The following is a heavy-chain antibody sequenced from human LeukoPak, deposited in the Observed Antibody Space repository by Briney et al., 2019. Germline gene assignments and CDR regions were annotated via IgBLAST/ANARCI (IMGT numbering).Heavy chain of an antibody. D-gene: IGHD3-9*01. CDR2: ISAYNGNT. CDR1: GYTFTSYG. CDR3: ARFAPGYFDWLMSGAFDI. J-gene: IGHJ3*02. V-gene: IGHV1-18*01. Sequence: ASVKVSCKASGYTFTSYGISWVRQAPGQGLEWMGWISAYNGNTNYAQKLQCRVTMTTDTSTSTAYMELRSLRSDDTAVYYCARFAPGYFDWLMSGAFDIWGQGTMVTVSS.